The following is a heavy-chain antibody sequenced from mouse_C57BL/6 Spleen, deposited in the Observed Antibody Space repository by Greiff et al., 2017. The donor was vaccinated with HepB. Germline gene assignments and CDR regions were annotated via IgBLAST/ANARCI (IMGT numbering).Heavy chain of an antibody. CDR3: ARTYSNYFDY. V-gene: IGHV5-17*01. Sequence: EVHGVESGGGLVKPGGSLKLSCAASGFTFSDYGMHWVRQAPEKGLEWVAYISSGSSTIYYADTVKGRFTISRDNAKNTLFLQMTSLRSEDTAMYYCARTYSNYFDYWGQGTTLTVSS. CDR2: ISSGSSTI. CDR1: GFTFSDYG. D-gene: IGHD2-5*01. J-gene: IGHJ2*01.